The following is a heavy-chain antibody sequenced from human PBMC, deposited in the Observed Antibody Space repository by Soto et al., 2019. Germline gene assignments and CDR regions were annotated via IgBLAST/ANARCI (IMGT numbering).Heavy chain of an antibody. CDR2: IHHSGST. CDR3: ARAPRGYGMDV. J-gene: IGHJ6*02. V-gene: IGHV4-4*02. CDR1: GDSVSSNSW. Sequence: QVQLQESGPRLVKPSGTLSLTCTVSGDSVSSNSWWSWVRQPPGKGLEWIGEIHHSGSTNYNSSPTSRVSISIDKSKNQFSLNLYSVTAADAAVFYCARAPRGYGMDVWGQGTTVSVSS.